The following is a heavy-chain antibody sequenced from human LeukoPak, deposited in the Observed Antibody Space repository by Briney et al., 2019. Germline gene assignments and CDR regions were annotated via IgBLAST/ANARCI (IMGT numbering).Heavy chain of an antibody. CDR1: GFTFSSYS. Sequence: PGGSLRLSCAASGFTFSSYSMNWVRQAPGKGLEWDSSISSSSSYIYYADSVKGRFTISRDNAKNSLYLQMNSLRAEDTAVYYCARDCGGDCYGPDVFGYWGQGTLVTVSS. V-gene: IGHV3-21*01. D-gene: IGHD2-21*02. J-gene: IGHJ4*02. CDR3: ARDCGGDCYGPDVFGY. CDR2: ISSSSSYI.